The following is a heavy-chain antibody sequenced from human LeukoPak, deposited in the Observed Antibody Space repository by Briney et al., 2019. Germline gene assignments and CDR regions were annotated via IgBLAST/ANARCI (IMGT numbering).Heavy chain of an antibody. CDR2: IYYSGST. CDR3: ARDGVNYYDISGYDI. CDR1: GGSISSGY. V-gene: IGHV4-59*01. D-gene: IGHD3-22*01. Sequence: KPSETLSLPCTVSGGSISSGYWSWIRQPPGKGLGWIGYIYYSGSTNYNSSLKSRVTISVDTSKNQFSLKLSSVTAADTAVYYCARDGVNYYDISGYDIWGRGTLVTVSS. J-gene: IGHJ4*02.